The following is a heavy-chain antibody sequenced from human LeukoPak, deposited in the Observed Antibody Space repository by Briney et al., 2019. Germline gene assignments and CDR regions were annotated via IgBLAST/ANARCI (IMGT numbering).Heavy chain of an antibody. Sequence: SETLSLTCTVSGGSFTSGGYYWSWIRQPPGKGLEWMGYIYYSGSTNYNPSLKSRITISVDTSKNQFSLKLSSVTAADTAVYYCASHPSYWYFDLWGRSTLVTVSS. CDR3: ASHPSYWYFDL. CDR1: GGSFTSGGYY. V-gene: IGHV4-61*08. J-gene: IGHJ2*01. CDR2: IYYSGST.